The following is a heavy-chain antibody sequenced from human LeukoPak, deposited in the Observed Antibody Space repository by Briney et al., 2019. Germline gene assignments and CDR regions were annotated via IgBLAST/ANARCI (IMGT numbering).Heavy chain of an antibody. CDR1: GFTVSSNY. Sequence: PGGSLRLSCAASGFTVSSNYMSWVRQAPGKGLEWVSVIYSGGSTYYADSVKGRFTISRDNSKNTLYLQMNSLRAEDTAVYYCAREFPVGAYYFDYRGQGTLVTVSS. CDR3: AREFPVGAYYFDY. J-gene: IGHJ4*02. V-gene: IGHV3-66*01. CDR2: IYSGGST. D-gene: IGHD1-26*01.